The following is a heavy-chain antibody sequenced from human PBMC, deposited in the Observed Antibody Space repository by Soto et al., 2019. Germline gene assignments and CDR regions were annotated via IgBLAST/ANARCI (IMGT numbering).Heavy chain of an antibody. D-gene: IGHD2-2*01. Sequence: PGGSLRLSCAASGFTFSNYAMTWVRLAPGKGLEWVSAISSSGGGTFYADSVKGRFIISRDSSKNTLYLQMNSLRVEDTAVYYCAKSRTATTSCYGSWGQGTLVTVSS. V-gene: IGHV3-23*01. CDR3: AKSRTATTSCYGS. CDR1: GFTFSNYA. CDR2: ISSSGGGT. J-gene: IGHJ5*02.